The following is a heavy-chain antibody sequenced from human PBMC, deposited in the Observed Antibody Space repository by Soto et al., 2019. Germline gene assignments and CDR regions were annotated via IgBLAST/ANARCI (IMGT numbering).Heavy chain of an antibody. Sequence: SVKVSCKASGGTFSSYAISWVRQSPGQGLEWMGGIIPIFGTENYAQKFQGRVTITADESTSTAYMELSSLRSEDTAVYYCASRVRSSGWYYWFDPWGQGTLVTVSS. D-gene: IGHD6-19*01. CDR3: ASRVRSSGWYYWFDP. CDR1: GGTFSSYA. V-gene: IGHV1-69*13. J-gene: IGHJ5*02. CDR2: IIPIFGTE.